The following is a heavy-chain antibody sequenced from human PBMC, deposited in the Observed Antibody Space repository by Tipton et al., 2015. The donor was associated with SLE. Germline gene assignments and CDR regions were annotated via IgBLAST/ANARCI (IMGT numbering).Heavy chain of an antibody. Sequence: TLSLTCTVSGVSIYSYFLGWVRQPVGRGLGWIGRIYTSGSTNFNPSLKSRVTMSIDTSKKQFSLRLNSVTAADTAVYYCARADAGYYNGLDVWGQGATVTVSS. CDR2: IYTSGST. V-gene: IGHV4-4*07. J-gene: IGHJ6*02. CDR1: GVSIYSYF. CDR3: ARADAGYYNGLDV.